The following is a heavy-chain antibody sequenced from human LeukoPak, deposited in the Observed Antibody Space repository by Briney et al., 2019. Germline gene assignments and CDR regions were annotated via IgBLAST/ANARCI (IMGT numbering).Heavy chain of an antibody. V-gene: IGHV4-34*01. D-gene: IGHD3-10*01. CDR2: INHLGST. CDR3: ARHSLLYYYGSGNRVWYFDL. Sequence: PSETLSLTCAVYGGSFSGYYWSWIRQPPEKGLEWIGEINHLGSTNYNPSLKSRVTISVDTSKKQFSLNLTSVTAADTAVYYCARHSLLYYYGSGNRVWYFDLWGRGTLVTVSS. CDR1: GGSFSGYY. J-gene: IGHJ2*01.